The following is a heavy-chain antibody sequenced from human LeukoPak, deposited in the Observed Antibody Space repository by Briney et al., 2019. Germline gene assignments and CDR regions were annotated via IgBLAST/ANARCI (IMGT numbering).Heavy chain of an antibody. V-gene: IGHV1-18*04. CDR3: ARVWPEITKDDCFDP. J-gene: IGHJ5*02. CDR2: ISPYSGDT. CDR1: GYTFSDYG. D-gene: IGHD3/OR15-3a*01. Sequence: ASVKVSCKASGYTFSDYGFSWVRQAPGQELEGMGWISPYSGDTNYPQKFQGRVTLTTDTSTSTAYMELRSLTSDDTAVYYCARVWPEITKDDCFDPWGQGTLVTVSS.